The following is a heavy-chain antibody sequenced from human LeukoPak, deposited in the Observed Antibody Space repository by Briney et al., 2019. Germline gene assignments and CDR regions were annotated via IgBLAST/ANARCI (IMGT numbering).Heavy chain of an antibody. V-gene: IGHV4-30-4*08. J-gene: IGHJ4*02. CDR3: AVVPASIYGPAYFDY. D-gene: IGHD2-2*02. CDR2: IYYSGSP. Sequence: SETLSLTCTVSGGSISSGDYYWSWIRQPPGKGLEWIGYIYYSGSPYYNPSLNNRVTISVDTSKNQFSLKLSSVTAADTAVYYCAVVPASIYGPAYFDYWGQGTLVTVSS. CDR1: GGSISSGDYY.